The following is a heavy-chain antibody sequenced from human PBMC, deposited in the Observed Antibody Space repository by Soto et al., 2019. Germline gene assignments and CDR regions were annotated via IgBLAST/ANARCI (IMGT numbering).Heavy chain of an antibody. CDR2: ISGSGGST. CDR1: GFTFSSYA. J-gene: IGHJ6*03. Sequence: EVQLLESGGGLVQPGGSLRLSCAASGFTFSSYAMSWVRQAPGKGLEWVSAISGSGGSTYYADSVKGRFNISRDNSKNTLYLQMNSLRAEDTAVYYCAKGRDYYYYYMDVWGKGTTVTVSS. CDR3: AKGRDYYYYYMDV. V-gene: IGHV3-23*01.